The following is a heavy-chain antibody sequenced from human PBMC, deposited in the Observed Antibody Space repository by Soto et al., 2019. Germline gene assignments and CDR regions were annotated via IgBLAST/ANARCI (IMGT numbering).Heavy chain of an antibody. J-gene: IGHJ6*02. CDR3: ARVRKGVAGSIGVYYYYGMDV. V-gene: IGHV1-2*04. D-gene: IGHD6-19*01. CDR2: INPNSGGT. Sequence: ASVKVSCKASGYTFTGYYMHWVRQAPGQGLEWMGWINPNSGGTNYAQKFQGWVTMTRDTSISTAYMELSRLRSDDTAVYYCARVRKGVAGSIGVYYYYGMDVWGQGTTVTVSS. CDR1: GYTFTGYY.